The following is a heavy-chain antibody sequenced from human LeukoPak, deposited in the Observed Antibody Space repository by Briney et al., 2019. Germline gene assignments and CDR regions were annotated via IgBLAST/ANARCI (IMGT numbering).Heavy chain of an antibody. Sequence: SETLSLTCNLSGGSLSGFYWNWIRPPPGEGMEWIGYIYSTGTPIYSPSLRTRVAITVDTSKNQLSLNLKYVTAADAAIYYCARATDYTDGSGYNYGVEAFETWGQGTMVTVSS. V-gene: IGHV4-59*01. CDR1: GGSLSGFY. J-gene: IGHJ3*02. CDR3: ARATDYTDGSGYNYGVEAFET. CDR2: IYSTGTP. D-gene: IGHD3-22*01.